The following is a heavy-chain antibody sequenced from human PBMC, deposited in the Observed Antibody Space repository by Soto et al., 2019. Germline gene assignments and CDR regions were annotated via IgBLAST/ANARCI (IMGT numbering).Heavy chain of an antibody. V-gene: IGHV1-69*11. Sequence: QVQLVQSGAEVKKPGSSVKVSCKASGDTFTIFAISWVRQAPGQGLEWMGGIIPTLGTTTYAQRFQGRITMTGDESTGTAYMELSSLKSEATAVYYCARDLGSGSDPGDYWGQGTLVTVSS. CDR3: ARDLGSGSDPGDY. CDR1: GDTFTIFA. J-gene: IGHJ4*02. D-gene: IGHD5-12*01. CDR2: IIPTLGTT.